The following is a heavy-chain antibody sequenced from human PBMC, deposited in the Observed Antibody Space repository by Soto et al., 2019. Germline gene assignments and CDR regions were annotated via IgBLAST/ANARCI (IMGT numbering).Heavy chain of an antibody. CDR1: GGSISSSSYY. Sequence: SETLSLTCTVSGGSISSSSYYWGWIRQPPGKGLEWIGSIYYSGSTYYNPSLKSRVTISVDTSKNQFSLKLSSVTAADTAVYYCARQDETEPWYPFDHWGQGTLVTVPQ. CDR3: ARQDETEPWYPFDH. V-gene: IGHV4-39*01. J-gene: IGHJ4*02. CDR2: IYYSGST. D-gene: IGHD5-18*01.